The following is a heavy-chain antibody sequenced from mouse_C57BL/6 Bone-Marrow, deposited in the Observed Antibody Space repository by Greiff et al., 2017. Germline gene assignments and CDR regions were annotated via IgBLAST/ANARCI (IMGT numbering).Heavy chain of an antibody. CDR2: IDTSDSYT. CDR3: ARDYDYDVRAMDY. V-gene: IGHV1-50*01. J-gene: IGHJ4*01. CDR1: GYTFTSYW. D-gene: IGHD2-4*01. Sequence: VQLQQPGAELVKPGASVKLSCKASGYTFTSYWMQWVKQRPGQGLEWIGEIDTSDSYTNYNQKFKGKATLTVETSSSTAYMQLSSLTSEDSAVYYCARDYDYDVRAMDYWGQGTSVTVSS.